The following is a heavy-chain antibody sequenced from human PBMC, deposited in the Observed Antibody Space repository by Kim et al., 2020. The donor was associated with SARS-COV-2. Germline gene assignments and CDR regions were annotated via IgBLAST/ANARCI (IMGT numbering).Heavy chain of an antibody. CDR2: ISSSSSYI. CDR1: GFTFSSYS. Sequence: GGSLRLSCAASGFTFSSYSMNWVRQAPGKGLEWVSSISSSSSYIYYADSVKGRFTISRDNAKNSLYLQMNSLRAEDTAVYYCAREGLGYSGYDWVYFDYWGQGTLVTVSS. V-gene: IGHV3-21*01. J-gene: IGHJ4*02. CDR3: AREGLGYSGYDWVYFDY. D-gene: IGHD5-12*01.